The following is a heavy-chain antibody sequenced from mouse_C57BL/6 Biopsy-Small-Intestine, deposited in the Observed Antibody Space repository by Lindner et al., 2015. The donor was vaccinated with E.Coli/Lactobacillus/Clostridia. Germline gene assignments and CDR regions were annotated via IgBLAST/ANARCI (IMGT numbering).Heavy chain of an antibody. CDR1: GYAFSNYW. Sequence: VQLQESGAELVKPGASAKISCKGSGYAFSNYWMNWVKQRPGKGLEWIGQIYPGDGDTNYNGKFKGKATLTADKSSSTAYMQLSSLTSEDSAVYFCAREGVTEGYAMDYWGQGTSVTVSS. J-gene: IGHJ4*01. D-gene: IGHD2-2*01. CDR3: AREGVTEGYAMDY. CDR2: IYPGDGDT. V-gene: IGHV1-80*01.